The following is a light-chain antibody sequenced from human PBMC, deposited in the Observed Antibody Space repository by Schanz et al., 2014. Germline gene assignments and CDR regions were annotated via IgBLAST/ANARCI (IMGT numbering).Light chain of an antibody. CDR1: QSVSSNS. V-gene: IGKV3D-20*02. J-gene: IGKJ1*01. CDR3: QQYNNWPLT. Sequence: EVVLTQSPGTLSLSPGERATLSCRASQSVSSNSLAWYQQTPGQAPRLLIYNASKRATGIPDRFSGSGSGTDFTLSISRLEPEDFAVYYCQQYNNWPLTFGQGTKVEIK. CDR2: NAS.